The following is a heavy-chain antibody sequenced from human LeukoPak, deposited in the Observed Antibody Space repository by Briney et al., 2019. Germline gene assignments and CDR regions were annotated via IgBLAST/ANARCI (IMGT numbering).Heavy chain of an antibody. Sequence: SVKVSCKASGFTFTSSAMQWVRQARGQCLEWIGWIVVGSGNTNYAQKFQERVTITRDMSTSTAYMELSSLRSEDTAVYYCAAEVGYCSGGSCYSAYYYGMDVWGQGTTVTVSS. D-gene: IGHD2-15*01. V-gene: IGHV1-58*02. CDR1: GFTFTSSA. J-gene: IGHJ6*02. CDR3: AAEVGYCSGGSCYSAYYYGMDV. CDR2: IVVGSGNT.